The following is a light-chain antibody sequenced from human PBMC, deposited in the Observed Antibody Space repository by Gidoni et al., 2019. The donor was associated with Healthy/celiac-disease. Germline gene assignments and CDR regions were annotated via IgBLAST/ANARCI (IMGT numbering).Light chain of an antibody. CDR1: KGISSY. CDR3: QQRNRTPYT. CDR2: AAS. Sequence: DIQLTQSPSFLSASVGDRVTITCRASKGISSYLAWYQQKPGKAPKLLLYAASTLQSRVPSRISGRACGTEFTITISRLHPEDVATYCWQQRNRTPYTFGQGTKLEIK. J-gene: IGKJ2*01. V-gene: IGKV1-9*01.